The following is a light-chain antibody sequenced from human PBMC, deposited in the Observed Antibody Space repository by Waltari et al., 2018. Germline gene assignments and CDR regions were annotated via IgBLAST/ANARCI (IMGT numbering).Light chain of an antibody. V-gene: IGLV1-44*01. J-gene: IGLJ2*01. CDR3: ATWDDSLNGL. Sequence: QSVLTQPPSASGTPGQRVSISCSGSSSNIGKNSVNWYQQPPGTAPRLLIYSNNQRPSGVPDRFSGSKSDTSASLAISGLQSEDEADYYCATWDDSLNGLFGGGTKLTVL. CDR2: SNN. CDR1: SSNIGKNS.